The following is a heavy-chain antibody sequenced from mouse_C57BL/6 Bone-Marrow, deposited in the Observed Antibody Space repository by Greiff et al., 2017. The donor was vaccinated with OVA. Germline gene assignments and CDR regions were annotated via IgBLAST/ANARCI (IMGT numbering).Heavy chain of an antibody. D-gene: IGHD1-1*01. V-gene: IGHV2-5*01. CDR1: GFSLTSYG. CDR3: AKEANDYGSSVDY. CDR2: IWRGGST. J-gene: IGHJ2*01. Sequence: VQVVESGPGLVQPSQSLSITCTVSGFSLTSYGVHWVRQSPGKGLEWLGVIWRGGSTDYNAAFMSRLSITKDNSKSQVFFKKNSLQADDTAVYDGAKEANDYGSSVDYWGKGTTLTVSS.